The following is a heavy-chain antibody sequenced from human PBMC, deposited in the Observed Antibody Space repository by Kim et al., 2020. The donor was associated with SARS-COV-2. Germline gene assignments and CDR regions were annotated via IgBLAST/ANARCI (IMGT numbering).Heavy chain of an antibody. CDR3: AGLRGYVDYYGMDV. D-gene: IGHD5-12*01. V-gene: IGHV4-4*09. J-gene: IGHJ6*02. Sequence: NPTLKSRVTISVEPSKNQFSLKLSSVTAADTAVYYCAGLRGYVDYYGMDVWGQGTTVTVSS.